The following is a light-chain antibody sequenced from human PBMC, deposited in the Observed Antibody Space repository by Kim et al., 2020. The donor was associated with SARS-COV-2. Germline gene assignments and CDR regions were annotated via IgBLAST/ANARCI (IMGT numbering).Light chain of an antibody. CDR2: DAS. J-gene: IGKJ2*01. Sequence: SVTPKEKVTITCRASQSIGSSLHWYQQKPGQSPKLLIKDASQSFSGVPSRFSGSGSGTDFTLTISSLEAEDAATYYCHQSGGLPHTFGQGTKLEI. CDR1: QSIGSS. CDR3: HQSGGLPHT. V-gene: IGKV6-21*01.